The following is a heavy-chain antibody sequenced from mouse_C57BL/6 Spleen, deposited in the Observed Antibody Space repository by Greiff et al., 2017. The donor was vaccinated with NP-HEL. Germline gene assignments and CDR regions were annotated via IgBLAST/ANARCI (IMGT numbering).Heavy chain of an antibody. V-gene: IGHV5-4*01. J-gene: IGHJ4*01. D-gene: IGHD1-1*01. CDR2: ISDGGSYT. CDR3: AREGGSSYYAMDY. CDR1: GFTFSSYA. Sequence: EVQLVESGGGLVKPGGSLKLSCAASGFTFSSYAMSWVRQTPEKRLEWVATISDGGSYTYSPAPVKGRFTITRDNAPTHLYLQMRHLKSEDTAMYYCAREGGSSYYAMDYWGQGTSVTVSS.